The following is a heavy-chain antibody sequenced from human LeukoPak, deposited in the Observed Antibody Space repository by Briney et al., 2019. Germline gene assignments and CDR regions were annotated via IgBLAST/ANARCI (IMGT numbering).Heavy chain of an antibody. J-gene: IGHJ4*02. CDR1: GFTFSSSA. D-gene: IGHD4-17*01. CDR2: ISNNGGYT. V-gene: IGHV3-23*01. CDR3: ARANTSYGDYMGEFDY. Sequence: GGSLRLSCAASGFTFSSSAMSWVRQAPGKGLEWVSAISNNGGYTYYADSVQGRFTISRDNSKSTLCLQMNSLRAEDTAVYYCARANTSYGDYMGEFDYWGQGTLVTVSS.